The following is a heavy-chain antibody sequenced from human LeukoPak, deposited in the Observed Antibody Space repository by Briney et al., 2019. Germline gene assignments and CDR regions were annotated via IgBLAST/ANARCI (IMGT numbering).Heavy chain of an antibody. CDR3: ARVRNGRVDY. Sequence: PSETLSLTCVVYGGSFSGYYWNWIRQPPGKGLEWIGEITHTETTNYNPSLKSRVTISVDTSKNQFSLKLSSVTAADTAVYYCARVRNGRVDYWGQGTLVTVSS. J-gene: IGHJ4*02. CDR2: ITHTETT. D-gene: IGHD2-8*01. V-gene: IGHV4-34*01. CDR1: GGSFSGYY.